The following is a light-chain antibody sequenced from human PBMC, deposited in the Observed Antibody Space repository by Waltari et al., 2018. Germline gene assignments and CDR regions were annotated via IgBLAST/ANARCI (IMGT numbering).Light chain of an antibody. J-gene: IGKJ4*01. Sequence: EIVLSQSPGTLSLPPGDRATLSCRARQSVSISYLAWDQQKPGQAPRLLIYGASSRATGIPDRFSGSGSGTDFTLTISRLEPEDFAVYYCQQYSRWPLTFGGGTKVEIK. CDR3: QQYSRWPLT. CDR2: GAS. CDR1: QSVSISY. V-gene: IGKV3-20*01.